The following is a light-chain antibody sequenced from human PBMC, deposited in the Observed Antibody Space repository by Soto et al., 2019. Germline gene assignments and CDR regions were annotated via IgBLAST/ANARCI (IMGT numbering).Light chain of an antibody. CDR1: QSVGTS. V-gene: IGKV3-15*01. CDR3: QQYYSWPLT. Sequence: ETVMTQSPATLSVSPGERATLSCRASQSVGTSLSWYQQKPGQAPRVLMYGASSRATGVPGRFSGSGSATEFTLTISRLQSEDFAVYYWQQYYSWPLTFGGGTKVEI. J-gene: IGKJ4*01. CDR2: GAS.